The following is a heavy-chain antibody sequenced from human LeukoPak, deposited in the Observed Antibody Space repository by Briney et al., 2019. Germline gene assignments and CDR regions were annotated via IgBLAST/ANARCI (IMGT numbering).Heavy chain of an antibody. CDR2: MNPNSGNT. Sequence: ASVKVSCKAPGYTFTSYDINWVRQATGQGLEWMGWMNPNSGNTGYAQKFQGRVTMTRNTSVSTAYMELSSLRSEDTAVYYCARTAVLPYCTNGVCYTGLEYFQHWGQGTLVTVSS. V-gene: IGHV1-8*01. CDR1: GYTFTSYD. J-gene: IGHJ1*01. D-gene: IGHD2-8*01. CDR3: ARTAVLPYCTNGVCYTGLEYFQH.